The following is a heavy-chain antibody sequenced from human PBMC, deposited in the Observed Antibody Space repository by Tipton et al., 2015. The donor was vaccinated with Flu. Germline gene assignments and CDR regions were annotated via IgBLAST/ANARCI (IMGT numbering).Heavy chain of an antibody. V-gene: IGHV4-34*01. CDR1: GFTFSSYA. J-gene: IGHJ3*02. CDR2: INHSGST. CDR3: AREGSSRQAFDI. Sequence: LRLSCAASGFTFSSYAMSWVRQAPGKGLEWIGEINHSGSTNYNPSLKSRVTISVDTSKNQFSLKLSSVTAADTAVYYCAREGSSRQAFDIWGQGTMVTVSS.